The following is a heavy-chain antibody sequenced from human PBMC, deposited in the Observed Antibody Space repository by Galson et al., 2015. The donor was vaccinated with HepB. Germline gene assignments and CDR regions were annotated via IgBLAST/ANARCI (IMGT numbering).Heavy chain of an antibody. CDR2: ISYDGSNK. CDR3: ARGSYDILTGYPDYYYYGMDV. Sequence: SLRLSCAASGFTFSSYAMHWVRQAPGKGLEWVAVISYDGSNKYYADSVKGRFTISRDNSKNTLYLQMNSRRAEDTAVYYCARGSYDILTGYPDYYYYGMDVWGQGTTVTVSS. J-gene: IGHJ6*02. D-gene: IGHD3-9*01. CDR1: GFTFSSYA. V-gene: IGHV3-30*04.